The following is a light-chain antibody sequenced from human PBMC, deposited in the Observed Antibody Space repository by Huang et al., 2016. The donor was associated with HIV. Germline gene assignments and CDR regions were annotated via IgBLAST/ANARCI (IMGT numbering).Light chain of an antibody. CDR1: QIININ. J-gene: IGKJ4*01. CDR3: QQYDNWPLT. CDR2: GAS. Sequence: IVMTQSPATLSVSPGERATLSCRASQIININLAGDQQKPGQPPRLLIYGASTRATGGPARFNGGGSGTEFTLDISSLQSEDFGAYYCQQYDNWPLTFGGGTKVEV. V-gene: IGKV3-15*01.